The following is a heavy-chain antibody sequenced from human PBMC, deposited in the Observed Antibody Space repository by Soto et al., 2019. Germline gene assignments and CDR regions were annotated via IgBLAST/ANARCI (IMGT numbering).Heavy chain of an antibody. J-gene: IGHJ6*02. CDR3: ARGDGYCSSTSCYRYYYYGMDV. CDR1: GGSISSYY. D-gene: IGHD2-2*02. CDR2: IYYSGST. V-gene: IGHV4-59*01. Sequence: KPSETLSLTCTVPGGSISSYYWSWIRQPPGKGLEWIGYIYYSGSTNYNPSLKSRVTISVDTSKNQFSLKLSSVTAADTAVYYCARGDGYCSSTSCYRYYYYGMDVWGQGTTVTVSS.